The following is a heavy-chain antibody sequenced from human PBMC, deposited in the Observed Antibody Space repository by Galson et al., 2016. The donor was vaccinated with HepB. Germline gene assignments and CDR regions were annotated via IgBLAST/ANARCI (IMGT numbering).Heavy chain of an antibody. CDR3: ARGHLVVPFSFYFDY. D-gene: IGHD2-15*01. Sequence: CAISGDSVSSNSATWSWIRQSPSRGLEWLGRTYHTSNWYSDYAVSVKSRITINPDTSKNQFSLQLNSVTPEDTAVYYCARGHLVVPFSFYFDYWGQGSLVTVSS. CDR2: TYHTSNWYS. CDR1: GDSVSSNSAT. J-gene: IGHJ4*02. V-gene: IGHV6-1*01.